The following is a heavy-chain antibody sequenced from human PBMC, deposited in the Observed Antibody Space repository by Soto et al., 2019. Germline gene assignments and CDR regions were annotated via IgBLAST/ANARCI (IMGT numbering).Heavy chain of an antibody. CDR1: GYTFTAYC. D-gene: IGHD3-10*01. CDR3: ARDMDYYDGSGTGNGPCV. J-gene: IGHJ6*03. CDR2: INVNSGDI. Sequence: QVQLVQSGAEVKKPGASVRVSCKASGYTFTAYCVQWVRQAPGQGLQWMGWINVNSGDIKYAQAFQGRVNLTRDTSISTVYMELTRLTPDETAVYYCARDMDYYDGSGTGNGPCVWGKGTTVTV. V-gene: IGHV1-2*02.